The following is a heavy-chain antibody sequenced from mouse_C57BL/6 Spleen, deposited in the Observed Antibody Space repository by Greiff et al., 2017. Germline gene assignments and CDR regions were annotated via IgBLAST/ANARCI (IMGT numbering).Heavy chain of an antibody. D-gene: IGHD3-3*01. CDR1: GYTFPSYW. CDR3: AREGRYFDV. Sequence: QVQLQQSGAELAKPGASVKLSCKSSGYTFPSYWMHWVKQRPGQFLDWIGYINPSSGYTKYNQKFKDKATLTADKSSSAAYMQLSSLTCEDSAVAYCAREGRYFDVWGTGTTVTVSS. V-gene: IGHV1-7*01. J-gene: IGHJ1*03. CDR2: INPSSGYT.